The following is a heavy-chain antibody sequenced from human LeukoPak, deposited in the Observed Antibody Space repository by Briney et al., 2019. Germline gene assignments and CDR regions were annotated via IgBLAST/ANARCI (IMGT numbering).Heavy chain of an antibody. CDR3: ARDRAARLTSGFDY. D-gene: IGHD6-6*01. J-gene: IGHJ4*02. V-gene: IGHV4-4*07. CDR1: GGPTSNY. CDR2: IYSSGST. Sequence: SETLSLTCTVSGGPTSNYWSWIRQPAGKGLEWIGRIYSSGSTKYSPSLKSRVTMSVDTSKSQFSLNLTSVTAADTAVYYCARDRAARLTSGFDYWGQGTLVTVSS.